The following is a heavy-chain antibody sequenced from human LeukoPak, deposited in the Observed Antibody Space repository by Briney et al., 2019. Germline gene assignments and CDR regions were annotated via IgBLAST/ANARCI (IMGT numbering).Heavy chain of an antibody. CDR1: GLTVSSNY. CDR2: IYSGGST. V-gene: IGHV3-53*01. Sequence: GGSLRLSCAASGLTVSSNYMSWVRQAPGKGLEWASVIYSGGSTYYADSVKGRFTISRDNSKNTLYLQMNSLRAEDTAVYYCAKDPNFYYCMDVWGKGTTVTISS. CDR3: AKDPNFYYCMDV. J-gene: IGHJ6*03.